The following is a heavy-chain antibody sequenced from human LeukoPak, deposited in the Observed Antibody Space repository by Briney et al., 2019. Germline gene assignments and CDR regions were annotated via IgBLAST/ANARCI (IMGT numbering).Heavy chain of an antibody. J-gene: IGHJ4*02. CDR2: ISGSGGST. D-gene: IGHD2-2*01. CDR3: AKDRTRYCSSTSCYDYFDY. CDR1: GFTFSSYA. V-gene: IGHV3-23*01. Sequence: AGGSLRLSCAASGFTFSSYAMSWVRLAPGKGLEWVSAISGSGGSTYYADSVKGRFTISRDNSKNTLYLQMNSLRAEDTAVYYCAKDRTRYCSSTSCYDYFDYWGQGTLVTVSS.